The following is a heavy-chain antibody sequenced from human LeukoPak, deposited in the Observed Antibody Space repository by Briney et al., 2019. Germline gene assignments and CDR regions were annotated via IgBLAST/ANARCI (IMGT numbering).Heavy chain of an antibody. CDR2: ISSSSSYI. CDR3: ARVGLRFLEWLSPFDY. V-gene: IGHV3-21*01. J-gene: IGHJ4*02. CDR1: GFTFSSYS. Sequence: GGSLRLSCAASGFTFSSYSMNWVRQAPGKGLEWVSSISSSSSYIYYADSVKGRFTISRDNAKNSLYLQMNSLRAEDTAVYYCARVGLRFLEWLSPFDYWGQGTLVTVSS. D-gene: IGHD3-3*01.